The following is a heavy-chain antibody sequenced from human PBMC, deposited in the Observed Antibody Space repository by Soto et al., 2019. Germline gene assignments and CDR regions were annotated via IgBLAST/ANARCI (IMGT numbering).Heavy chain of an antibody. Sequence: SETLSLTCTVSGGSISSGGYYWSWIRQHPGKGLEWIGYIYYSGSTYYNPSLKSRVTISVDTSKNQFSLKLSSVTAADTAVYYCAREGVAVAGTVRGGFDYWGQGNLVTVSS. J-gene: IGHJ4*02. V-gene: IGHV4-31*03. CDR3: AREGVAVAGTVRGGFDY. D-gene: IGHD6-19*01. CDR1: GGSISSGGYY. CDR2: IYYSGST.